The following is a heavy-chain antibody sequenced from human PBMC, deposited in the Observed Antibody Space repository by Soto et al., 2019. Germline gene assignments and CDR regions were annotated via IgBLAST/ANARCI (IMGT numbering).Heavy chain of an antibody. V-gene: IGHV1-18*01. Sequence: GASVKVSCKASGYTFTSYGISWVRQAPGQGLEWMGWISAYNGNTNYAQKLQGRVTMTTDTSTSTAYMELRSLRSDETAVYYCARDPHPYYDSSGNFDSGGQGPLVTVS. CDR1: GYTFTSYG. CDR2: ISAYNGNT. D-gene: IGHD3-22*01. CDR3: ARDPHPYYDSSGNFDS. J-gene: IGHJ4*02.